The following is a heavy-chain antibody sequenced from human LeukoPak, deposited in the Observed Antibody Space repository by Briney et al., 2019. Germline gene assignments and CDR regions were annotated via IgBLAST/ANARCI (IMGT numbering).Heavy chain of an antibody. Sequence: GGSLRLSCAASEFTFSSYGMHWVRQAPGKGLEWVAVISYDGSNKYYADTVKGRFTISRDNSKNTLYLQMNSLRAEDTAVYYCAKDRLGALYYYDSSGYYRLDYWGQGTLATVSS. V-gene: IGHV3-30*18. CDR1: EFTFSSYG. CDR2: ISYDGSNK. D-gene: IGHD3-22*01. J-gene: IGHJ4*02. CDR3: AKDRLGALYYYDSSGYYRLDY.